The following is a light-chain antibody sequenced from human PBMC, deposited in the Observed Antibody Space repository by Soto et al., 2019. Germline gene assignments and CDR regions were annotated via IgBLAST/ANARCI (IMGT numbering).Light chain of an antibody. Sequence: QSVLTQPASVSGSPGQSITISCTGSTSDVGAYNYVSWYKHHPGQAPQLMIYEVSNRPSGVSNRFSGSKSGNTASLTISGLQADDEGDYYCSSKTSSSSPFVFGTGTRSPS. CDR3: SSKTSSSSPFV. CDR2: EVS. V-gene: IGLV2-14*01. J-gene: IGLJ1*01. CDR1: TSDVGAYNY.